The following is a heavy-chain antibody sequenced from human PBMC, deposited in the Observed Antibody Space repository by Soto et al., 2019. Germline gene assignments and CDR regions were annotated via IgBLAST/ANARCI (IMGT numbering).Heavy chain of an antibody. D-gene: IGHD6-6*01. V-gene: IGHV1-2*02. CDR3: ARDSSSSSYFNWFDP. CDR1: GCTFTGYY. CDR2: INPNSGGT. J-gene: IGHJ5*02. Sequence: ASGKVSCKASGCTFTGYYMHWVRQAPGQGLEWMGWINPNSGGTNYAQKFQGRVTMTRDTSISTAYMELSRLGSDDTAVYYCARDSSSSSYFNWFDPWGQGTLVTVSS.